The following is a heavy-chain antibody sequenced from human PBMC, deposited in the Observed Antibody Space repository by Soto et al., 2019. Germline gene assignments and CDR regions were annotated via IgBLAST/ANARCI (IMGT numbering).Heavy chain of an antibody. CDR1: GGSFSGYY. CDR3: ARGRARGDYGGKMRALDI. D-gene: IGHD4-17*01. J-gene: IGHJ3*02. Sequence: SETLSLTCAVYGGSFSGYYWSWIRQPPGKGLEWIGEINHSGSTNYNPSLKSRVTISVDTSKNQFSLKLSSVTAADTAVYYCARGRARGDYGGKMRALDIWGQGTMVTIS. CDR2: INHSGST. V-gene: IGHV4-34*01.